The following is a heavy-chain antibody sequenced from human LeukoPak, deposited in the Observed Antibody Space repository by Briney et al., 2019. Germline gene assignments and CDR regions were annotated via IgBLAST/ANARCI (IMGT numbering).Heavy chain of an antibody. Sequence: SETLSLTCTVSGGSISSSSYYWGWIRQPPGKGLEWIGSIWYSGSTYYNPSLKSRVTISVDTSKNQFSLKLSSVTAADTAVYYCATERPLSEYCSGGSCYNNWFDPWGQGTLVTVSS. CDR2: IWYSGST. D-gene: IGHD2-15*01. J-gene: IGHJ5*02. CDR3: ATERPLSEYCSGGSCYNNWFDP. V-gene: IGHV4-39*07. CDR1: GGSISSSSYY.